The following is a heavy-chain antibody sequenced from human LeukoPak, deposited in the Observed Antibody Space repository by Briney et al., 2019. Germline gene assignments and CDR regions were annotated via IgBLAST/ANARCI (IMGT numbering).Heavy chain of an antibody. CDR3: ARDALAGYGYDWFDP. V-gene: IGHV4-59*01. CDR2: IYYSGST. J-gene: IGHJ5*02. Sequence: PSETLSLTCAVYGGSFSGYYWSWIRQPPGKGLEWIGYIYYSGSTNYNPSLKSRVTISVDTSKNQFSLKLSSVTAADTAVYYCARDALAGYGYDWFDPWGQGTLVTVSS. D-gene: IGHD5-18*01. CDR1: GGSFSGYY.